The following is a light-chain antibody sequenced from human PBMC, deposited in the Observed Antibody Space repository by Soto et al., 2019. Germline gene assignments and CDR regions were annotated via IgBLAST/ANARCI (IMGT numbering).Light chain of an antibody. CDR1: QSVSNY. V-gene: IGKV3-11*01. CDR3: QRRTEGFP. CDR2: DTF. J-gene: IGKJ5*01. Sequence: EIVLTQSPATLSLSPGERATLSCRASQSVSNYLAWYQQRPGQAPRLLIYDTFNRATGTPARFSGSGSGTASPFTTPSLELKDFGDYSCQRRTEGFPFGQGTGL.